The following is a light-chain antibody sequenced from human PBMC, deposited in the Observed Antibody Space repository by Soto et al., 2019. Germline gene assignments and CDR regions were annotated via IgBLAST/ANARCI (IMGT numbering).Light chain of an antibody. V-gene: IGKV1-12*01. J-gene: IGKJ1*01. Sequence: DIQMTQSPSSVSASVGDRVTITCRASQGISSWLAWYQQKPGKAPKLLIYDASNLQSGIPSRFSGSGSGTEFTLTISSLQPDDFATYYCQQYNSYSWTFGQGTKVDIK. CDR2: DAS. CDR1: QGISSW. CDR3: QQYNSYSWT.